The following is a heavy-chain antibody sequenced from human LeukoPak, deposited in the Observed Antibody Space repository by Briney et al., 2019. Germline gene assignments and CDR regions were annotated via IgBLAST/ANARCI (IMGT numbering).Heavy chain of an antibody. Sequence: ASVKVSCKASGGNFSSYAISWVRQAPGQGLEWMGGIIPIFGTANHAQKFQGRVTMTRDTSINTAYMELHSLRSEDTAVYYCARGYSPTLRTTGNDYWGQGTLVTVSS. CDR3: ARGYSPTLRTTGNDY. V-gene: IGHV1-69*05. CDR2: IIPIFGTA. J-gene: IGHJ4*02. D-gene: IGHD1-1*01. CDR1: GGNFSSYA.